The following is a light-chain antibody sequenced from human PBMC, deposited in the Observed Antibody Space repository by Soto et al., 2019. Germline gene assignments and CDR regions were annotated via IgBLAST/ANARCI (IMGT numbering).Light chain of an antibody. Sequence: DIQMTQSPSSLSASVGDRVTITCQASQDISNYLNWYQQKPGKAPKLLVYDASTLEGGVPSSFSGSGSGTEFTLTISSLQPDDFATYYCQHYNSYSEAFGQGTKVDIK. CDR1: QDISNY. CDR2: DAS. V-gene: IGKV1-5*01. J-gene: IGKJ1*01. CDR3: QHYNSYSEA.